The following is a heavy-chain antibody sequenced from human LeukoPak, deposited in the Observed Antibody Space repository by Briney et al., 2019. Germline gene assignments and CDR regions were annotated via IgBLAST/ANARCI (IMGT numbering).Heavy chain of an antibody. J-gene: IGHJ4*02. V-gene: IGHV1-2*02. D-gene: IGHD3-16*01. CDR3: ARDYVIYAWGSRGHHFDY. CDR2: INPNSGGT. CDR1: GYTFTGYY. Sequence: GASVKVSCKASGYTFTGYYMHWVRQAPGQGLEWMGWINPNSGGTNYAQKFQGRVTMTRDTSISTAYMELSRLRSDDTAVYYCARDYVIYAWGSRGHHFDYWGQGTQVIVSS.